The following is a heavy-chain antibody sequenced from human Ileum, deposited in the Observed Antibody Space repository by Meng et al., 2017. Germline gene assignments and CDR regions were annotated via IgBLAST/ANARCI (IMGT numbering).Heavy chain of an antibody. CDR1: GFTFSSYW. V-gene: IGHV3-7*01. D-gene: IGHD1-26*01. J-gene: IGHJ1*01. CDR3: ARGSGSYHTTILH. CDR2: IKQDGSEK. Sequence: GESLKISCAASGFTFSSYWMSWVRQAPGKGLEWVANIKQDGSEKYYVDSVKGRFTISRDNAKNSLYLQMNSLRAEDTAMYYCARGSGSYHTTILHWGQGTLVTVSS.